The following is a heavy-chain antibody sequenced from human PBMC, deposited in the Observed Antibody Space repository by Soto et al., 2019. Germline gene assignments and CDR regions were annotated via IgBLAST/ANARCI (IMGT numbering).Heavy chain of an antibody. CDR1: GFTFSSYG. D-gene: IGHD3-10*01. J-gene: IGHJ4*02. CDR3: ERCSGVQRGGTEY. V-gene: IGHV3-33*01. Sequence: QVQLVESGGGVVQPGRSLRLSCAASGFTFSSYGMHWVRQAPGKGLEWVAVIWYDGSNKYYADSVKGRFTTSRDNSKNALYLQMNSRRAEDTAVYYCERCSGVQRGGTEYWGQGTLVTVS. CDR2: IWYDGSNK.